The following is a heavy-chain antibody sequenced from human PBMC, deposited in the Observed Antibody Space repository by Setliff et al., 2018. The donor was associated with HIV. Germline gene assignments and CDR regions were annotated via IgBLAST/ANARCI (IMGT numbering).Heavy chain of an antibody. Sequence: SVKVSYKASGGTFNINAVTWVRQAPGQGLEWVGAIIPLFGTANYAQKFQGRVTITADDSTSTVYMEVRSLRSADTAVYYCSKVSEHRTSSGSFYYYMDVWGEGTTVTVSS. D-gene: IGHD6-6*01. J-gene: IGHJ6*03. CDR1: GGTFNINA. CDR2: IIPLFGTA. CDR3: SKVSEHRTSSGSFYYYMDV. V-gene: IGHV1-69*13.